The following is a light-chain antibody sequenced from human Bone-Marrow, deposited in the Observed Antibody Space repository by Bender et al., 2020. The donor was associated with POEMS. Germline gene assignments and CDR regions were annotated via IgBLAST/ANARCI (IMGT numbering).Light chain of an antibody. Sequence: QSALSQPPSTSGTPGQRVTISCSGSDSNIGSNDVFWYQQLPGMAPKLLLEFDGQRPSGVPDRFSGSKSDTSASLAISGLRSEDEADYFCATWDTNLAGPVFGGGTKLTV. CDR2: FDG. V-gene: IGLV1-47*01. CDR1: DSNIGSND. J-gene: IGLJ3*02. CDR3: ATWDTNLAGPV.